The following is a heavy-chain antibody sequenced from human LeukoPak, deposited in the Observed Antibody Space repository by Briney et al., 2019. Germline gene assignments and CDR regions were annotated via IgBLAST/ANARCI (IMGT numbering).Heavy chain of an antibody. CDR2: IKQDGSEK. Sequence: PGGSLRLSCAASGFTFSSYWMSWVRQAPGKGLEWVANIKQDGSEKYYVDSVKGRFTISRDNAKNSLYLQMNSLRAEDTAVYYCARAYDSSGYIFDYWGQGTLVTVSS. CDR3: ARAYDSSGYIFDY. D-gene: IGHD3-22*01. V-gene: IGHV3-7*01. CDR1: GFTFSSYW. J-gene: IGHJ4*02.